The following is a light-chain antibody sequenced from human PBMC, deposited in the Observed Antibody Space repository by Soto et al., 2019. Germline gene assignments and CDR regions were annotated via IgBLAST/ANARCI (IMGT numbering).Light chain of an antibody. Sequence: DIVMTQSPDSLAVSLGERATINCTSSQSILFSSTNKNYLAWYQQKAGQPPKLLIYWASTRESGVPDRFSGSGSGTDFTLTISSLQAEDVAVYHCQQYDSAPMTFGQGTRLEIK. CDR3: QQYDSAPMT. V-gene: IGKV4-1*01. J-gene: IGKJ5*01. CDR1: QSILFSSTNKNY. CDR2: WAS.